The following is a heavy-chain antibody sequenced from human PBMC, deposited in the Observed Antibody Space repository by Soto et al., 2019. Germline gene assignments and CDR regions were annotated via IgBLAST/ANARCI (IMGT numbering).Heavy chain of an antibody. CDR2: ISVYHGNT. Sequence: ASVKVSCKTSGYNFLNYGMSWVRQAPGQGPEWMGWISVYHGNTIDAQNFQGRVTMTTDTSTSTAYMELTSLRSDDTGVYYCARDHGGATMALLYWGQGTLVTVSS. CDR1: GYNFLNYG. J-gene: IGHJ4*02. CDR3: ARDHGGATMALLY. V-gene: IGHV1-18*04. D-gene: IGHD3-10*01.